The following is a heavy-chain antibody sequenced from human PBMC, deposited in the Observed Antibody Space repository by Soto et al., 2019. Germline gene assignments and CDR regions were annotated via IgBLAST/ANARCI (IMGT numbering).Heavy chain of an antibody. J-gene: IGHJ4*02. CDR1: GLTFSNYA. CDR3: AKGSVAAFYDHRHNCDY. D-gene: IGHD5-12*01. Sequence: EVQLLESGGGSVQPGGSLRLSCAASGLTFSNYAMAWVRQAPGKGLEWVSAISGSGDRTYYADSVKGRFTISRDNSENTVYFQMNSLPAEDTAVYYCAKGSVAAFYDHRHNCDYWGQGTLVTVSS. CDR2: ISGSGDRT. V-gene: IGHV3-23*01.